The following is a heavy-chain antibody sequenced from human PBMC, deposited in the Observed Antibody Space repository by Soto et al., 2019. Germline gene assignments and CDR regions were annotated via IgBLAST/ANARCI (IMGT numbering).Heavy chain of an antibody. J-gene: IGHJ6*02. V-gene: IGHV1-2*04. D-gene: IGHD3-10*01. CDR2: INPNSGGT. CDR3: ALLWFCTPDTENYYYYGMDV. Sequence: ASVKVSGKASGYTFTNYPIHWVRQAPGQRLEWMGWINPNSGGTNYAQKFQGWVTMTRDTSISTAYMELSRLRSDDTAVYYCALLWFCTPDTENYYYYGMDVWGQGTTVTVSS. CDR1: GYTFTNYP.